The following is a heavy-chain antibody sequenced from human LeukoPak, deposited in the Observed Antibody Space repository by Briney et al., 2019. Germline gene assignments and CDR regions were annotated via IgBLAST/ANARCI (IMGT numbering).Heavy chain of an antibody. V-gene: IGHV3-33*08. CDR3: ARAAYGSGTYHDFDI. J-gene: IGHJ3*02. CDR1: GFTFSSYG. D-gene: IGHD3-10*01. CDR2: IWYDGSNK. Sequence: GGSLRLSCAASGFTFSSYGMHWVRQAPGKGLEWVAVIWYDGSNKYYVDSVKGRFTISRDNSKNTLYLQMNSLRAEDTAVYYCARAAYGSGTYHDFDIWGQGTMVTVSS.